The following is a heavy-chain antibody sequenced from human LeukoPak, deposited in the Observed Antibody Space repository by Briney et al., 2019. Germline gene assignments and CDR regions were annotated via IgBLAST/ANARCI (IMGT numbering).Heavy chain of an antibody. V-gene: IGHV3-48*01. J-gene: IGHJ4*02. CDR3: ARDYSGIAAAGTTDY. D-gene: IGHD6-13*01. Sequence: GGSLRLSCAASGFTFSSYSMYWVRQAPGKGLEWVSYISSSSSTIYYADSVKGRFTISRDNAKNSLYLQMNSLRAEDTAVYYCARDYSGIAAAGTTDYWGQGTLVTVSS. CDR1: GFTFSSYS. CDR2: ISSSSSTI.